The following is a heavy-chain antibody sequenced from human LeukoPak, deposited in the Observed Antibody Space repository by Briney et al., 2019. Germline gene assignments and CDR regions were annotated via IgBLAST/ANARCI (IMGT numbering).Heavy chain of an antibody. CDR2: ISYDGSNK. V-gene: IGHV3-30-3*01. Sequence: GGSLRLSCAASGFTFSSYAMHWVRQAPGQGLEWVAVISYDGSNKYYADSVKGRFTISRDNSKNTLYLQMNSLRAEDTAVYYCARYAPDYYYYYGMDVWGEGTTVTVSS. CDR3: ARYAPDYYYYYGMDV. CDR1: GFTFSSYA. J-gene: IGHJ6*04.